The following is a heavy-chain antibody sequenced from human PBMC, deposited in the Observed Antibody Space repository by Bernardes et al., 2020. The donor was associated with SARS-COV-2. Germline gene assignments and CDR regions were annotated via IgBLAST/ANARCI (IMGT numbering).Heavy chain of an antibody. CDR2: IYPGDSDT. D-gene: IGHD1-1*01. CDR1: GYTFSNYW. J-gene: IGHJ4*02. Sequence: GESLKISCKASGYTFSNYWIGWVRQMPGKGLEWMGIIYPGDSDTRYSPSFQGQVTISVDKSINTAYLHWSDLKTSDTAIYYCARPRQERTTGDYWGQGTPVNVSS. V-gene: IGHV5-51*01. CDR3: ARPRQERTTGDY.